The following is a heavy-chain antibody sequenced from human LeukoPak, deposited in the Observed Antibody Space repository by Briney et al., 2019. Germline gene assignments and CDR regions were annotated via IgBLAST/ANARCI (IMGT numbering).Heavy chain of an antibody. D-gene: IGHD6-13*01. CDR1: GFTFSSYG. V-gene: IGHV3-30*03. Sequence: PGGSLRLSCAASGFTFSSYGMHWVRQAPGKGLEWVAVISYDGSNKYYADSVKGRFTISRDNSKNTLYLQMNSLRAEDTAVYYCAREPPLYSSSWFYPAFDIWGQGTMVTVSS. CDR2: ISYDGSNK. CDR3: AREPPLYSSSWFYPAFDI. J-gene: IGHJ3*02.